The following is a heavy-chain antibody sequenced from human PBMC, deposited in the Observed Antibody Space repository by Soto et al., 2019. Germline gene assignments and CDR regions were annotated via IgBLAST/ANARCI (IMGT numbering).Heavy chain of an antibody. J-gene: IGHJ4*01. CDR2: IYYSGST. CDR1: GGSFRDFY. CDR3: ARAPIE. V-gene: IGHV4-59*12. Sequence: SETLSLTCTVSGGSFRDFYWSWIRQPPGKGLEWIGYIYYSGSTYYNPSLKSRVTISVDTSKNQFSLKLSSVTAADTAVYYCARAPIEWGQGTLVTVSS. D-gene: IGHD1-26*01.